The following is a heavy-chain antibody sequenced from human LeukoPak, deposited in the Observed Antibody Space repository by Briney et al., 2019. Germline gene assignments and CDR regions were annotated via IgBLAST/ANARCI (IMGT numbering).Heavy chain of an antibody. CDR1: GFTVSDNY. J-gene: IGHJ6*03. CDR2: ISSSSSYI. Sequence: GGSLRLSCAVSGFTVSDNYMNWVRQAPGKGLEWVSSISSSSSYIYYADSVEGRFTISRDNAKNSLYLQMNSLRAEDTAVYYCASSGDQLLINYYYYYYMDVWGKGTTVTISS. D-gene: IGHD2-2*01. CDR3: ASSGDQLLINYYYYYYMDV. V-gene: IGHV3-21*01.